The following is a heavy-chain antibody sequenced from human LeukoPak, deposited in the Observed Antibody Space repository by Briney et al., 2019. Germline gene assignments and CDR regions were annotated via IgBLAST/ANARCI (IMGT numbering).Heavy chain of an antibody. CDR3: ARDDFWSGYFDY. Sequence: AASVKVSCKASGGTFSSYAISWVRQAPGQGLEWMGGIIPIFGTANYAQKFQGRVTITADESTSTAYMELSSLRSEDTAVYYCARDDFWSGYFDYWGQGTLVTVSS. D-gene: IGHD3-3*01. J-gene: IGHJ4*02. CDR1: GGTFSSYA. CDR2: IIPIFGTA. V-gene: IGHV1-69*13.